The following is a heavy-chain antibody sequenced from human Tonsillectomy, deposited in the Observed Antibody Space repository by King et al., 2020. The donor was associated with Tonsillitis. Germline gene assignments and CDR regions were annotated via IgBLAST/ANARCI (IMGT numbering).Heavy chain of an antibody. Sequence: HVQLVESGGGVVQPGRSLRLSCAASGFSLSSHGMQWVRQAPGKGLEWVAVISHDGSITYYADSVKGRFTISRDNSKNTLYLQMNSLRPEDTAVYSCAKELGPSGSPFLSFFAYWGQGTLVTVSS. J-gene: IGHJ4*02. CDR1: GFSLSSHG. V-gene: IGHV3-30*18. CDR2: ISHDGSIT. CDR3: AKELGPSGSPFLSFFAY. D-gene: IGHD2-15*01.